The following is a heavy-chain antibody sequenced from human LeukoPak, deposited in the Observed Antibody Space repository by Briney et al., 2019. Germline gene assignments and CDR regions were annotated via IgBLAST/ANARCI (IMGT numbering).Heavy chain of an antibody. Sequence: SGPTLVKPTQTLTLTCTFSGFSLSTRGVGVGWIRQPPGKALGWLALIYWNDDKRYSPSLKSRLTITKDTSKNQVVLTMTNMDPVDTATYYCARKITYDFWSGGFDYWGQGTLVTVSS. CDR2: IYWNDDK. D-gene: IGHD3-3*01. CDR3: ARKITYDFWSGGFDY. V-gene: IGHV2-5*01. J-gene: IGHJ4*02. CDR1: GFSLSTRGVG.